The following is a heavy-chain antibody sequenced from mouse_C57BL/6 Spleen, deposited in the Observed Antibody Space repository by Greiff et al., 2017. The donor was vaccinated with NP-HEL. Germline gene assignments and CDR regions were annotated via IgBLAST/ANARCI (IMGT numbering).Heavy chain of an antibody. V-gene: IGHV1-15*01. CDR3: TSRIYYDYDGRKGTPHDFDY. D-gene: IGHD2-4*01. Sequence: VKLLESGAELVRPGASVTLSCKASGYTFTDYEMHWVKQTPVHGLEWIGAIDPETGGTAYNQKFKGKAILTADKSSSTAYMELRSLTSEDSAVYYGTSRIYYDYDGRKGTPHDFDYWGQGTTLTVSS. CDR1: GYTFTDYE. J-gene: IGHJ2*01. CDR2: IDPETGGT.